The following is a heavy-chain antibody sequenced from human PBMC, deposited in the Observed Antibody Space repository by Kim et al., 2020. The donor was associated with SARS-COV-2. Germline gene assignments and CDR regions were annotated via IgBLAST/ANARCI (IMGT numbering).Heavy chain of an antibody. CDR2: ISGSGGST. CDR1: GFTFSSYA. J-gene: IGHJ6*02. Sequence: GGSLRLSCAASGFTFSSYAMSWVRQAPGKGLEWVSAISGSGGSTYYADSVKGRFTISRDNSKNTLYLQMNSLRAEDTAVYYCAKNAHLAYYCSSTSCYGGMDVWGQGTTVTVSS. V-gene: IGHV3-23*01. CDR3: AKNAHLAYYCSSTSCYGGMDV. D-gene: IGHD2-2*01.